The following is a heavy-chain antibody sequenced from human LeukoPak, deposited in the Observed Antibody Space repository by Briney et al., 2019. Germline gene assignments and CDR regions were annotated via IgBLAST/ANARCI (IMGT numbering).Heavy chain of an antibody. Sequence: SETLSLTCTVSGGSISSYYWSWIRQPPGKGLEWIGCIYYSGSTNYNPSLKSRVTISVDTSKNQFSLKLSSVTAADTAVYYCARVLGYCSSTSCYGAYYYYYMDVWGKGTTVTVSS. CDR1: GGSISSYY. V-gene: IGHV4-59*01. CDR3: ARVLGYCSSTSCYGAYYYYYMDV. CDR2: IYYSGST. D-gene: IGHD2-2*01. J-gene: IGHJ6*03.